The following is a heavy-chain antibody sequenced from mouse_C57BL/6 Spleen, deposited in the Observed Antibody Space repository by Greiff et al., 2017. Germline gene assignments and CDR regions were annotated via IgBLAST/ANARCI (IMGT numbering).Heavy chain of an antibody. D-gene: IGHD1-1*01. CDR2: IYPGDGDT. CDR3: ARRTVVAPYYAMDY. Sequence: QVQLKESGPELVKPGASVKISCKASGYAFSSSWMNWVKQRPGKGLEWIGRIYPGDGDTNYNGKFKGKATLTADKSSSTAYMQLSSLTSEDSAVYFCARRTVVAPYYAMDYWGQGTSVTVSS. J-gene: IGHJ4*01. CDR1: GYAFSSSW. V-gene: IGHV1-82*01.